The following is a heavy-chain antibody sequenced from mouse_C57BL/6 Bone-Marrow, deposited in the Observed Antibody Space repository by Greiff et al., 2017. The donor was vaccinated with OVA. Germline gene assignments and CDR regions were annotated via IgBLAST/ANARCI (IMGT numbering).Heavy chain of an antibody. D-gene: IGHD2-4*01. J-gene: IGHJ3*01. Sequence: EVKLVESGPELVKPGASVKISCKASGYTFTDYYMNWVKQSHGKSLEWIGDINTNNGGTSYNQKFKGKATLTVDKSSSTAYMELRSLTSEDSAVYYCARHYDYSFAYWGQGTLVTVSA. V-gene: IGHV1-26*01. CDR1: GYTFTDYY. CDR3: ARHYDYSFAY. CDR2: INTNNGGT.